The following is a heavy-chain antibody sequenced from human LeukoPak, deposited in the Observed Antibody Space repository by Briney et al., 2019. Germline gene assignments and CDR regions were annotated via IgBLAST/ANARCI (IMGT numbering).Heavy chain of an antibody. CDR1: GGSISSGGYY. D-gene: IGHD2-2*02. J-gene: IGHJ4*02. CDR3: ARGGVVVVPAAIPVSPANDY. CDR2: IYYSGST. V-gene: IGHV4-31*03. Sequence: SQTLSLTCTVSGGSISSGGYYWSWIRQHPGKGLEWIGYIYYSGSTYYNPSLKSRVTISVDTSKNQFSLRLSSVTAADTAVYYCARGGVVVVPAAIPVSPANDYWGQGTLVTVSS.